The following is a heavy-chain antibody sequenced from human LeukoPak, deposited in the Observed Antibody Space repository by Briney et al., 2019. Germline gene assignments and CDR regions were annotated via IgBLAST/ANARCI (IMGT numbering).Heavy chain of an antibody. CDR3: ARRDCGSTSCPFDY. CDR1: GGSISNYY. Sequence: SETLSLTCTVSGGSISNYYWRWIRQPPGRGLEWIGYIYTSGSTNYNPSLKSRLTISIDTSKNQFSLKLSAVTAADTAVYYCARRDCGSTSCPFDYWGQGTLVTVSS. CDR2: IYTSGST. V-gene: IGHV4-4*09. D-gene: IGHD2-2*01. J-gene: IGHJ4*02.